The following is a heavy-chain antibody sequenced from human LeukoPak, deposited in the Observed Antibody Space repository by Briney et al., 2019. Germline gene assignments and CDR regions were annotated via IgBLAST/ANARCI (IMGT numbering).Heavy chain of an antibody. J-gene: IGHJ4*02. CDR2: ISSSSSTI. V-gene: IGHV3-48*04. CDR1: GFTFSSYS. CDR3: ARGKRFLEWLPLPPDY. Sequence: GGSLRLSCAASGFTFSSYSMNWVRQAPGKGLEWVSYISSSSSTIYYADSVKGRFTISRDNAKNSLYLQMNSLRAEDTAVYYCARGKRFLEWLPLPPDYWGQGTLVTVSS. D-gene: IGHD3-3*01.